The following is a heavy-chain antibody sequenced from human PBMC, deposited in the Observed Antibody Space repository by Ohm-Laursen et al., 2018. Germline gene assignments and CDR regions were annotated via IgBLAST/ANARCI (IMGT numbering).Heavy chain of an antibody. D-gene: IGHD6-19*01. Sequence: SLRLSCTASGFTFSSYGMHWVRQAPGKGLEWVAVIWYGGSNKYYADSVKGRFTISRDNSKNTLYLQMNSLRAEDTAVYYCARASSSIAVAGLDYWGQGTLVTVSS. J-gene: IGHJ4*02. CDR1: GFTFSSYG. V-gene: IGHV3-33*08. CDR2: IWYGGSNK. CDR3: ARASSSIAVAGLDY.